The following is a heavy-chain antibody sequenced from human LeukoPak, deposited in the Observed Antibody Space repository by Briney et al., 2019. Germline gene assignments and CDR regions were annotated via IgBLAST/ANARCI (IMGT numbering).Heavy chain of an antibody. V-gene: IGHV1-2*02. CDR1: GYTFTGYY. CDR3: ARGRVYDSSGYYYGSNDY. D-gene: IGHD3-22*01. CDR2: INPNSGGT. J-gene: IGHJ4*02. Sequence: ASVKVSCKAAGYTFTGYYMHWVRQAPGQGLEWMGWINPNSGGTNYAQKFHGRVTMTRDTSISTAYMELSRLRSDDTAVYYCARGRVYDSSGYYYGSNDYWGQGTLVTVSS.